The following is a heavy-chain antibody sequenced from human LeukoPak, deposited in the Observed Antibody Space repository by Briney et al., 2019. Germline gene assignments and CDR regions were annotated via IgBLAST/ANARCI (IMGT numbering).Heavy chain of an antibody. CDR2: IYYSGST. J-gene: IGHJ4*02. CDR3: ARSYGSGSYLQKIDY. V-gene: IGHV4-39*01. Sequence: WVRQPPGKGLEWIGSIYYSGSTYYNPSLKSRATISVDTSKNQFSLKLSSVTAADTAVYYCARSYGSGSYLQKIDYWGQGTLVTVSS. D-gene: IGHD3-10*01.